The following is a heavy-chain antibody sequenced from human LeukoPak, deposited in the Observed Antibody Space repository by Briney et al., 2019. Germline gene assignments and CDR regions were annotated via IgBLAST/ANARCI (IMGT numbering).Heavy chain of an antibody. Sequence: GGSLRLFCEASGFTFDDYGMSWVRQRPGRGLEWVSGINRNGGSTDYADSVKGRFTISRDNAKNSHFLQMNSLRVEDTALYYCARGFRNGPFDCWGQGTLVTVSS. CDR1: GFTFDDYG. D-gene: IGHD3-10*01. V-gene: IGHV3-20*04. CDR2: INRNGGST. CDR3: ARGFRNGPFDC. J-gene: IGHJ4*02.